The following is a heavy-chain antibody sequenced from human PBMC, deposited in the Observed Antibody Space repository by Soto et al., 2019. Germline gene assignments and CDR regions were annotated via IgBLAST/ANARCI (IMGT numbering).Heavy chain of an antibody. J-gene: IGHJ5*02. CDR3: ERVRYYYGSGSKTNWFHP. D-gene: IGHD3-10*01. V-gene: IGHV1-8*01. CDR2: MNPNSGNT. CDR1: GYTFTSPA. Sequence: QVQLVQSGAEVKKPGASVKVSCKASGYTFTSPAINWVRQATGQALEWMGWMNPNSGNTGYAQKFQGRVTMTRNTSISTTYMELSILRYEETAVYYCERVRYYYGSGSKTNWFHPWGQGTLVTVSS.